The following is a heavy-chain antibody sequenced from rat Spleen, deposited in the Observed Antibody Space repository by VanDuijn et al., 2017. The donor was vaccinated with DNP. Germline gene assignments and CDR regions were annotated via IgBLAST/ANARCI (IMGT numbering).Heavy chain of an antibody. D-gene: IGHD1-11*01. J-gene: IGHJ2*01. CDR1: GFNFNDYW. Sequence: EVKLVESGGGLVQPGRSLKLSCVAAGFNFNDYWMGWVRQAPGRGLEWIGQITMDISTINDIPSLKEKITISRDNAQNTLYLQMSKLGSEDTAIYYCAKGPNYGGWSDYFDYWGQGVMVTVSS. CDR2: ITMDISTI. CDR3: AKGPNYGGWSDYFDY. V-gene: IGHV4-2*01.